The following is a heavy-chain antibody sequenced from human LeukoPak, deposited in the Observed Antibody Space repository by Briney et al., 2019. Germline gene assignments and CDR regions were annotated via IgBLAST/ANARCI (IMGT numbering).Heavy chain of an antibody. V-gene: IGHV1-2*06. D-gene: IGHD2-2*01. CDR2: INPNSGDT. J-gene: IGHJ4*02. Sequence: VASVKVSCKASGYTFTGYHMHWGRQAPEQGLEGMGRINPNSGDTNYAQKFQGRVTMTRDTSISTAYMELSRLRSDDTAVYYCARDYCSSTSCLFDYWGQGALVTVSS. CDR3: ARDYCSSTSCLFDY. CDR1: GYTFTGYH.